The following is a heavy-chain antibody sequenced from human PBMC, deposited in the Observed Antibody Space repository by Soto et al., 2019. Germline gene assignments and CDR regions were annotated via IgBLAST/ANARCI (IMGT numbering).Heavy chain of an antibody. J-gene: IGHJ4*02. Sequence: SETLSLTCAVYGGSFSGYYWSWIRQPPGKGLEWIGEINHSGSTNYNPSLKSRVTISADTSKNRFSLKLSSVTAADTAVYYCARSIAVAGINYFDYWGQGTLVTVSS. CDR2: INHSGST. CDR1: GGSFSGYY. V-gene: IGHV4-34*01. CDR3: ARSIAVAGINYFDY. D-gene: IGHD6-19*01.